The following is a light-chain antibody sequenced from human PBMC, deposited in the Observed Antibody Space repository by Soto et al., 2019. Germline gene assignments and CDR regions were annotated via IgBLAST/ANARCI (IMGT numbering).Light chain of an antibody. CDR1: QAISNS. V-gene: IGKV1-27*01. CDR2: AAS. Sequence: DILMTQSPSSLSATIGDRVTINCRASQAISNSLAWYQQKPGKVPKLLIYAASTLQSGVPSRFSGSGSETDFTLTISSLQPEDVATYYCQKYDSGLAFTFGPGTIVDLK. J-gene: IGKJ3*01. CDR3: QKYDSGLAFT.